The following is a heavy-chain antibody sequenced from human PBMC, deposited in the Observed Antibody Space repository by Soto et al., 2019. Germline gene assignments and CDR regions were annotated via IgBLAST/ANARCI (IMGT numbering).Heavy chain of an antibody. Sequence: ASVKVSCKASGYTFTSYGISWVRQAPGQGLEWMGWISAYNGNTNYAQKLQGRVTMTTDTSTSTAYMELSSLRSEDTAVYYCARSLTSPSPGYYYYMDVWGKGTTVTVSS. CDR2: ISAYNGNT. J-gene: IGHJ6*03. V-gene: IGHV1-18*01. D-gene: IGHD3-16*01. CDR3: ARSLTSPSPGYYYYMDV. CDR1: GYTFTSYG.